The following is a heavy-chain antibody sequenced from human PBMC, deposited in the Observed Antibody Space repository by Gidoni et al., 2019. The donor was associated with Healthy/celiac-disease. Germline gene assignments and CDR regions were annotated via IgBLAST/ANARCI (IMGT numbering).Heavy chain of an antibody. CDR3: ATAPFYDYVWGSYRVFDY. CDR2: ISGSGGST. CDR1: GFPFSSYA. Sequence: EVQLLESGGGLVQPGGSLRLSCAAAGFPFSSYAMSWVRQAPGKGLEWVSAISGSGGSTYYADSVKGRFTISRDNSKNTLYLQMNSLRAEDTAVYYCATAPFYDYVWGSYRVFDYWGQGTLVTVSS. D-gene: IGHD3-16*02. J-gene: IGHJ4*02. V-gene: IGHV3-23*01.